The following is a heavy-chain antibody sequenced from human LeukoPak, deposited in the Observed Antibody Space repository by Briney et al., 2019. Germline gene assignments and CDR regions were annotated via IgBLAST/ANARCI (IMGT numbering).Heavy chain of an antibody. J-gene: IGHJ4*02. D-gene: IGHD5-18*01. CDR2: ISGSSGST. Sequence: GGSLRLSCAASGFTFSSYAMSWVRQAPGKGLEWVSAISGSSGSTYYADSVKGRFTISRDNSKNTLYLQMNSLRAEDTAVYYCAKDFREDRGYSYGRYYFDYWGQGTLVTVSS. CDR3: AKDFREDRGYSYGRYYFDY. CDR1: GFTFSSYA. V-gene: IGHV3-23*01.